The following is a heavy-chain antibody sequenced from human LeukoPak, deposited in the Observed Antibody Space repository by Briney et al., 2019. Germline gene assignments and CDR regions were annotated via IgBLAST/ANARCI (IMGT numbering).Heavy chain of an antibody. Sequence: GGSLRLSCSACVFTFSSYAMSWVRQAPGKGLEWVSAISGSGGSTYYADSVKGRFTISRDNSKNQLYLQMNTLRAEGTAVYYCAKEPRPVLRYFDWLFDYWGQGTLVTVSS. CDR1: VFTFSSYA. V-gene: IGHV3-23*01. CDR3: AKEPRPVLRYFDWLFDY. CDR2: ISGSGGST. D-gene: IGHD3-9*01. J-gene: IGHJ4*02.